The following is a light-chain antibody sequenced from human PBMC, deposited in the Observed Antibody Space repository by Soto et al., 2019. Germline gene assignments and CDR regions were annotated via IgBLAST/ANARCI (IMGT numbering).Light chain of an antibody. CDR2: RAS. V-gene: IGKV1-5*03. CDR1: QSISVW. Sequence: DIQMTQSPSTLSASVGDRVTITCRASQSISVWLSWYQQKPGKAPKLLIYRASSLESGVPSRFSGNGSGTDFTLTISSLQPDDFATYYCQQYSGYPWTFVQGTKVEIK. J-gene: IGKJ1*01. CDR3: QQYSGYPWT.